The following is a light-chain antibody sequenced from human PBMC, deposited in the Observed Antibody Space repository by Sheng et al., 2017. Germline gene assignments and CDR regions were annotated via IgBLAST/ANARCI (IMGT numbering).Light chain of an antibody. CDR1: QSISSN. Sequence: EIVMTQSPPTLSVSPGERATLSCRASQSISSNLAWYQQKPGQAPRLLMYDASTRATGIPARFSGSGSGTEFTLTISSLQSEDFAVYYCQQYNDWPLTFGQGTKVEIK. CDR2: DAS. CDR3: QQYNDWPLT. J-gene: IGKJ1*01. V-gene: IGKV3-15*01.